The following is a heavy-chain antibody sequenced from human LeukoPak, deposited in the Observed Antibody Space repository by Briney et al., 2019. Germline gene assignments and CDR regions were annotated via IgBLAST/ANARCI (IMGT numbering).Heavy chain of an antibody. J-gene: IGHJ6*02. CDR2: INPSGGST. D-gene: IGHD6-19*01. CDR3: ARQEQWLDGGYHYGMDV. Sequence: ASVKVSCKASGYTFTSYYMHWVRQAPGQGLEWMGIINPSGGSTSYAQKFQGRVTMTRDTSTSTVYMELSSLRSEDTAVYYCARQEQWLDGGYHYGMDVWGQGTTVTVSS. V-gene: IGHV1-46*01. CDR1: GYTFTSYY.